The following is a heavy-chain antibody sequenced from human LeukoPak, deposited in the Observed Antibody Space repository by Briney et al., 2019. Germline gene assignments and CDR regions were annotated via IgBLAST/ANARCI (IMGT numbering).Heavy chain of an antibody. CDR1: GGSISSGDYY. CDR3: ARGAGGDPFDY. V-gene: IGHV4-39*01. Sequence: PSETLSLTCTVSGGSISSGDYYWSWIRQPPGKGLEWIGSIYYSGSTYYNLSLKSRVTISVDTSKNQFSLKLSSVTAADTAVYYCARGAGGDPFDYWGQGTLVTVSS. D-gene: IGHD2-21*02. CDR2: IYYSGST. J-gene: IGHJ4*02.